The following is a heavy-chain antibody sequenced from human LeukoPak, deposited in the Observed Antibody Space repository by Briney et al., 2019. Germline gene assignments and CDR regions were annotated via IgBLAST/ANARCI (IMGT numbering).Heavy chain of an antibody. D-gene: IGHD3-22*01. J-gene: IGHJ3*01. V-gene: IGHV4-39*07. CDR3: AKSTYYYDTFVNAFDL. CDR1: GGSISSSSYY. CDR2: IYYSGST. Sequence: SETLSLTCTVSGGSISSSSYYWGWIRQPPGKGLEWIGSIYYSGSTYYNPSLKSRITISVDTSKNQFSLKLSSVTAADTAVYYCAKSTYYYDTFVNAFDLWGQGTVVTVSS.